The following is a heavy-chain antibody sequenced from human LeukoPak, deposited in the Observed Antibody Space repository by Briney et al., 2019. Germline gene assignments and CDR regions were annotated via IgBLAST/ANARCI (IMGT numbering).Heavy chain of an antibody. CDR3: ARDLRLGGIAAAGGHDAFDI. CDR2: IYYSGST. D-gene: IGHD6-13*01. V-gene: IGHV4-39*07. CDR1: GGSISSSSYY. Sequence: SETLSLTCTVSGGSISSSSYYWGWIRQPPGKGLEWIGSIYYSGSTYYNPSLKSRVTISVDTSKNQFSLKLSSVTAADTAVYYCARDLRLGGIAAAGGHDAFDIWGQGTMVTVSS. J-gene: IGHJ3*02.